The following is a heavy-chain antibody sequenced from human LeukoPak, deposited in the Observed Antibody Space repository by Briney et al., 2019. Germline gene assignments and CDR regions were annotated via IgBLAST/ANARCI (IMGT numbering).Heavy chain of an antibody. CDR1: GFTFSSYG. Sequence: GGSLRLSCAASGFTFSSYGMHWVRQAPGKGLEWVVVIWYDGSNKYYADSVKGRFTISRDNSKNTLYLQMNSLRAEDTAVYYCARDFEPYYYDSSGFMGYWGQGTLVTVSS. CDR3: ARDFEPYYYDSSGFMGY. V-gene: IGHV3-33*01. D-gene: IGHD3-22*01. J-gene: IGHJ4*02. CDR2: IWYDGSNK.